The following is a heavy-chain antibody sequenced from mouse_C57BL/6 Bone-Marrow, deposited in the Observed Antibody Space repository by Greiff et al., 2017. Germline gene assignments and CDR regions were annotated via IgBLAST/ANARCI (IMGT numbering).Heavy chain of an antibody. CDR3: ARGRATTVVYFDY. D-gene: IGHD1-1*01. Sequence: QVQLQQSGAEQVRPGSSVKLSCKASGYTFTSYWMDWVKQRPGQGLEWIGNIYPSDSETHYNQKFKDKATLTVDKSSSTAYMQLSSLTSEDSAVYYCARGRATTVVYFDYWGQGTTLTVSS. J-gene: IGHJ2*01. CDR2: IYPSDSET. CDR1: GYTFTSYW. V-gene: IGHV1-61*01.